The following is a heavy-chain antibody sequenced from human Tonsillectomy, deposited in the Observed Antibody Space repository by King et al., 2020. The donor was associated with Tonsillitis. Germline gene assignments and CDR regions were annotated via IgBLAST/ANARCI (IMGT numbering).Heavy chain of an antibody. J-gene: IGHJ4*02. CDR3: ARTGSSYYYDSSGYIH. CDR2: ISYDGSTK. Sequence: VQLVESGGGVVQPGRSLRLSCAASGFTFSSYAMHLVRQAPVKGLEWVAVISYDGSTKYSADPVKGRFTISRDNSKNTLYLQMNSLRAEDTAVYYCARTGSSYYYDSSGYIHWGQGTLVTVSS. D-gene: IGHD3-22*01. CDR1: GFTFSSYA. V-gene: IGHV3-30-3*01.